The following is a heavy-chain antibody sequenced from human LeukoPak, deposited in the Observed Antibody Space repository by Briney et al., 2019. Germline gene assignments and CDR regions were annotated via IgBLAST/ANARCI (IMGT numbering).Heavy chain of an antibody. V-gene: IGHV3-30*03. Sequence: GGSLRLSCAVFGFSFINYGMHWVRQAADKGLEWVGVIASGGNMENYADSVRGRFTISRDNSKNTLYLQMNSLRPEDTALYYCARTTSAWSPMAFDIWGQGTMVTVSS. D-gene: IGHD1-1*01. CDR3: ARTTSAWSPMAFDI. CDR2: IASGGNME. J-gene: IGHJ3*02. CDR1: GFSFINYG.